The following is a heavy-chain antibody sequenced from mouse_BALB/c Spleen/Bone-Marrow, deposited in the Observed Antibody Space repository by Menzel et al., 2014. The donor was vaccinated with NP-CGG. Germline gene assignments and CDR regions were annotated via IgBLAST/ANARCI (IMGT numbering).Heavy chain of an antibody. D-gene: IGHD1-2*01. CDR3: APYSHGRWFAN. CDR1: GFNIKDTY. J-gene: IGHJ3*01. CDR2: IDPANGNI. V-gene: IGHV14-3*02. Sequence: VQLQQSGAELVKPGASVKLSCTASGFNIKDTYMHWVKQRPEQGLEWIGRIDPANGNIKYDPKFQGKATITADTSSNTAYLQLSSLTSEDTAVYYCAPYSHGRWFANWGQGTLVTVSA.